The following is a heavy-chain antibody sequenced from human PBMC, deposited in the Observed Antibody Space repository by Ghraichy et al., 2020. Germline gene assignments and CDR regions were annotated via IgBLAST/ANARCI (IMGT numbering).Heavy chain of an antibody. CDR2: ISGTSSYI. Sequence: GGSLRLSCAASGFTFSNYAMAWVRQAPGKGLEWVSYISGTSSYIYYADSVKGRFTISRDNAKNSLDLQMSSLRAEDTAVYYCAREGKRGSYCAIDYWGRGTLVTVSS. CDR1: GFTFSNYA. V-gene: IGHV3-21*01. D-gene: IGHD1-26*01. J-gene: IGHJ4*02. CDR3: AREGKRGSYCAIDY.